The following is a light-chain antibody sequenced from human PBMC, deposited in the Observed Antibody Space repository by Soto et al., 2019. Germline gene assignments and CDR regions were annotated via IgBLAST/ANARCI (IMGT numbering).Light chain of an antibody. V-gene: IGLV1-40*01. CDR1: SSNIGAGYD. CDR2: GNT. J-gene: IGLJ1*01. CDR3: PPCNNSLSDYV. Sequence: QSVLTQPPSVSGAPGQRVTISCTGSSSNIGAGYDVHWYQQLPGTAPKLLIYGNTNRPSGVPDRFSGSKSDTSASLAITGLQADDEADYSCPPCNNSLSDYVLATGTKLTVL.